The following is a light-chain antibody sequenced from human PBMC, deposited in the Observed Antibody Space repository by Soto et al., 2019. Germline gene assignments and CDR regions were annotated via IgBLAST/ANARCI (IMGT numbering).Light chain of an antibody. V-gene: IGLV2-14*01. CDR3: SSYAGSSNV. CDR1: STDVGAYNY. Sequence: QSVLAQPASVSGSPGQSSTISFTGTSTDVGAYNYIAWYQQHPGKAPKLIIYEVTNRPSGVSYRFSGSKSGNTASLTVSGLQAEDEADYYCSSYAGSSNVFGTGTKVTVL. J-gene: IGLJ1*01. CDR2: EVT.